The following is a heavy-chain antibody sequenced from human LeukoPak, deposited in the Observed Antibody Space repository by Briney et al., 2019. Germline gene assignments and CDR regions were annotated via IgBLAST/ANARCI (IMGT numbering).Heavy chain of an antibody. V-gene: IGHV1-8*01. CDR1: GYTFTSYD. D-gene: IGHD3-10*01. J-gene: IGHJ4*02. Sequence: ASVKVSCKASGYTFTSYDINWVRQAPGQGLEWMGWMNPNSGNTGYAQKFQGRVTMTRNTSISTAYMELSSLRSEDTAVYYCARAFRGFGESIAYWGQGTLVTVSS. CDR2: MNPNSGNT. CDR3: ARAFRGFGESIAY.